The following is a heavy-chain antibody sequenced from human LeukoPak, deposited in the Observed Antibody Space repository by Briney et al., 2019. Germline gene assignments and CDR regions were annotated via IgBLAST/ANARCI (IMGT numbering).Heavy chain of an antibody. CDR3: ASPRPGYYYDSSGSYYFDH. J-gene: IGHJ4*02. CDR2: IIPIFGTA. Sequence: ASVKVSCKASGGTFSSYAISWVRQAPGQGLEWMGGIIPIFGTANYAQKFQGRVTITTDESTSTAYMELSSLRSEDTAVYYCASPRPGYYYDSSGSYYFDHWGQGTLVTVSS. CDR1: GGTFSSYA. D-gene: IGHD3-22*01. V-gene: IGHV1-69*05.